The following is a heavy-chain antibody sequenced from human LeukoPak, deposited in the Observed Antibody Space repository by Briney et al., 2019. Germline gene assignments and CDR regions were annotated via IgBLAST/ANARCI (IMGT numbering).Heavy chain of an antibody. CDR3: ARDRLTNDAFDI. CDR2: INSDGSGT. D-gene: IGHD2-8*01. V-gene: IGHV3-74*01. Sequence: QSGGSLRLSCAASGFTFSSYWMHWVRQAPGKGLVWVSRINSDGSGTSDADFVKGRFTISRDNSKNTLYLQMNSLRAEDTAMYYCARDRLTNDAFDIWGQGTMVTVSS. J-gene: IGHJ3*02. CDR1: GFTFSSYW.